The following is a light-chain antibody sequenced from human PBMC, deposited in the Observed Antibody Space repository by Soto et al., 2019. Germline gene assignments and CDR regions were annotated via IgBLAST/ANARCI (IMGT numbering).Light chain of an antibody. J-gene: IGKJ3*01. CDR1: QSVSTN. Sequence: EIVLTQSPATLSLSPGERATLSCRASQSVSTNLAWYQQKPGQAPRLLIYDASNRATDIPARFSGSGSGTDFTLTISSLEPEDFAFYYCQQNNNWPSFTFGPGTKVDI. V-gene: IGKV3-11*01. CDR2: DAS. CDR3: QQNNNWPSFT.